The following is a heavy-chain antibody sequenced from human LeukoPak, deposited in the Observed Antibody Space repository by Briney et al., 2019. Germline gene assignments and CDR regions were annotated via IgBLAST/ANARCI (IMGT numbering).Heavy chain of an antibody. J-gene: IGHJ5*02. V-gene: IGHV4-34*01. Sequence: SETPSLTCAVYGGSFSGYYWSWIRQPPGKGLEWIGEINHSGSTNYNPSLKSRVTISVDTSKNQFSLKLSSVTAADTAVYYCARDIVVVPAAIIENWFDPWGQGTLVTVSS. CDR2: INHSGST. CDR3: ARDIVVVPAAIIENWFDP. CDR1: GGSFSGYY. D-gene: IGHD2-2*02.